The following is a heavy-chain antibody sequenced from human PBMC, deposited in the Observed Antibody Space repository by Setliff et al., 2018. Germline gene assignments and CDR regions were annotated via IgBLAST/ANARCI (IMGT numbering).Heavy chain of an antibody. CDR3: ARVSTYSSSWYYYYYGMDV. CDR2: INHSGST. J-gene: IGHJ6*02. Sequence: SETLSLTCAVYGGSFSGYYWSWIRQPPGKGLEWIGEINHSGSTNYNPSLKSRVTISVDTSKNQFSLKLSSVTAADTAVYYCARVSTYSSSWYYYYYGMDVWGQGTTVTVS. V-gene: IGHV4-34*01. D-gene: IGHD6-13*01. CDR1: GGSFSGYY.